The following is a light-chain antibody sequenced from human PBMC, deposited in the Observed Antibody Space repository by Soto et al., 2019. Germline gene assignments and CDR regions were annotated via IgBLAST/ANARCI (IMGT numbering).Light chain of an antibody. CDR2: AAS. Sequence: AIRMTQSPSSFSASTGDRVTITCRASQGISSYLAWYQQKPGKAPKLLIYAASTLQSGVPSRFSGSGSGTDVTLTISCLQSEDFATYYCQPYYSYPETFGQGTKVEIK. J-gene: IGKJ1*01. CDR3: QPYYSYPET. CDR1: QGISSY. V-gene: IGKV1-8*01.